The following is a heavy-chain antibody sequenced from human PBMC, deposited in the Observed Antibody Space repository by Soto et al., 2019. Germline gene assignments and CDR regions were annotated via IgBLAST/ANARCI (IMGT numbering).Heavy chain of an antibody. D-gene: IGHD5-12*01. J-gene: IGHJ4*02. CDR3: VRLIGNSWLVF. CDR1: GDSVSNSSVT. CDR2: TYYRSKWYN. Sequence: SQTLSLTCAISGDSVSNSSVTWNWIRQSPSRGLEWLGRTYYRSKWYNDYAESVKSRITINPDTSKNQFSLHLNSVTPEDTAVYYGVRLIGNSWLVFWGQGTLVTVSS. V-gene: IGHV6-1*01.